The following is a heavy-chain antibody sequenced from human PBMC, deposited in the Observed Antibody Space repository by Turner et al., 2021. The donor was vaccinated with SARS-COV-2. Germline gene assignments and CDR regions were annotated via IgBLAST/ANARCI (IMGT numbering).Heavy chain of an antibody. CDR2: FDPEDGET. D-gene: IGHD6-19*01. J-gene: IGHJ6*02. CDR3: ATGVAVTGTPSAYYYYYGMDV. Sequence: QVQLVQSGAEVKKPGASVKVSCKVSGYTLTELSMHWVRQATGKGLEWMGDFDPEDGETIYAQKFQGRVTMTEDTSTDTAYMELSSLRSEDTAVYYCATGVAVTGTPSAYYYYYGMDVWGQGTTVTVSS. V-gene: IGHV1-24*01. CDR1: GYTLTELS.